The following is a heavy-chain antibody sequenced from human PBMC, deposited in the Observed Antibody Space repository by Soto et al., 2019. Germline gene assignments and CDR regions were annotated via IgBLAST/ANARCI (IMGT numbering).Heavy chain of an antibody. CDR2: IIPLDGTT. CDR1: GGPFSSFA. D-gene: IGHD3-3*01. J-gene: IGHJ4*02. V-gene: IGHV1-69*06. CDR3: ARSFTKSRRGGVAFDY. Sequence: QVQLVQSGAEVKKPGTSVKVSCTTSGGPFSSFAINWVRQAPGQGLEWMGGIIPLDGTTTYAEKIQGRVTITADTSTSTAYMDLSSPTLEDTAVYYCARSFTKSRRGGVAFDYWGQGTLLTVSS.